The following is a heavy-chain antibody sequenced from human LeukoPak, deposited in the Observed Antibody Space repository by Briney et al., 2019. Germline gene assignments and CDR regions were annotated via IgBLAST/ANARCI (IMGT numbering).Heavy chain of an antibody. Sequence: WASLKVSCKASGYTFTSYYMNCVRQAPGQGLEWMGIINPSGGSTSYAQKFQGRVTMTRDMSTSTVYMDLSSLRSEDTAVYYWSRAVRFLELLSVSVNMYYFDYWGQGTLVTVSS. V-gene: IGHV1-46*01. D-gene: IGHD3-3*01. CDR1: GYTFTSYY. J-gene: IGHJ4*02. CDR3: SRAVRFLELLSVSVNMYYFDY. CDR2: INPSGGST.